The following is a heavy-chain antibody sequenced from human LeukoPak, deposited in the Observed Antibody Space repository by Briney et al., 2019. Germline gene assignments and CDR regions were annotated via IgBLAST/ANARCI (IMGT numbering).Heavy chain of an antibody. Sequence: PGGSLRLSCAASGFTFSSYAMHWARQAPGKGLEWVAVISYDGSNKYYADSVKGRFTISRDNSKNTLCLQMNSLRAEDTAVYYCARDHDFWSGYPDNYFDYWGQGTLVTVSS. CDR1: GFTFSSYA. CDR2: ISYDGSNK. CDR3: ARDHDFWSGYPDNYFDY. V-gene: IGHV3-30-3*01. J-gene: IGHJ4*02. D-gene: IGHD3-3*01.